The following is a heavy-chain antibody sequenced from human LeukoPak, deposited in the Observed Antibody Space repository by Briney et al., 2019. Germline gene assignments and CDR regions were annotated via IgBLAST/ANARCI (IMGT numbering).Heavy chain of an antibody. J-gene: IGHJ5*02. CDR3: AKPISGGLAVTADWFHP. V-gene: IGHV3-23*01. D-gene: IGHD6-19*01. CDR1: GFAFSAYA. Sequence: GGSLRLSCTASGFAFSAYAMSSLRQPPGKGLEWVSTINANSGTTSYAASVRGRFTISRDNSKNTLYLQLNTLRADDTATYYCAKPISGGLAVTADWFHPWGQGTLVTVSS. CDR2: INANSGTT.